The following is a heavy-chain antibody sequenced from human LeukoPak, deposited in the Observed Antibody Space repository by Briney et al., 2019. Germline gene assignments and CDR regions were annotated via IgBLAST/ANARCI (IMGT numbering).Heavy chain of an antibody. CDR2: FYTSGST. V-gene: IGHV4-4*07. Sequence: SETLSLTCTASGGSISSYYWSWIRQPAGKGLEWIGRFYTSGSTNYNPSLKSRVTISVDTSKNQFSLKLSTVTAADTAVYYCARGRNQWFHYFDYWGQGTLVTVSS. D-gene: IGHD3-22*01. CDR1: GGSISSYY. CDR3: ARGRNQWFHYFDY. J-gene: IGHJ4*02.